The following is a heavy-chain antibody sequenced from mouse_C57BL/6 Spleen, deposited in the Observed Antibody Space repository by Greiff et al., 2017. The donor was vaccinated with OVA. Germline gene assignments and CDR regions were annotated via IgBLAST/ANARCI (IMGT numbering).Heavy chain of an antibody. J-gene: IGHJ4*01. Sequence: VQLKESGPGLVKPSQSLSLTCSVTGYSITSGYYWNWIRQFPGNKLEWMGYISYDGSNNYNPSLKNRISITRDTSKNQFFLKLNSVTTEDTATYYCAREGYYGSSYGYYAMDYWGQGTSVTVSS. CDR3: AREGYYGSSYGYYAMDY. CDR1: GYSITSGYY. CDR2: ISYDGSN. D-gene: IGHD1-1*01. V-gene: IGHV3-6*01.